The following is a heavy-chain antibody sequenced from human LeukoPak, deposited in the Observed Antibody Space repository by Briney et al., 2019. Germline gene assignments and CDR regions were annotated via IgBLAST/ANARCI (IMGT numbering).Heavy chain of an antibody. V-gene: IGHV4-34*01. CDR1: GGSFSGYY. D-gene: IGHD6-6*01. Sequence: SETLSLTCAVYGGSFSGYYWSWIRQPPGKGLEWIGEINHSGSTNYNPSLKSRVTISVDTSKNQFSLNLNSVTAADTAVYYCARHLSAPGLFDYWGQGTLVTVSS. CDR3: ARHLSAPGLFDY. J-gene: IGHJ4*02. CDR2: INHSGST.